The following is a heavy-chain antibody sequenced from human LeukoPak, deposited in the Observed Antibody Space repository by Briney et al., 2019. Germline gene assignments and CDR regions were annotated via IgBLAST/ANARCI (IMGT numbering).Heavy chain of an antibody. J-gene: IGHJ4*02. D-gene: IGHD4-17*01. CDR1: GGSISSGGYY. Sequence: SETLSLTCTVSGGSISSGGYYWSWIRQHPGKGLEWIGYIYYSGSTNYNPSLKSRVTISVDTSKNQFSLKLSSVTAADTAVYYRASVHSLLDFTVTTDDYFDYWGQGTLVTVSS. V-gene: IGHV4-31*03. CDR3: ASVHSLLDFTVTTDDYFDY. CDR2: IYYSGST.